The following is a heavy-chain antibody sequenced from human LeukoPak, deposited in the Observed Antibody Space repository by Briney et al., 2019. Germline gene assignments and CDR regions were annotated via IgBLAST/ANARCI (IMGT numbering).Heavy chain of an antibody. Sequence: GASVKVSCKASGGTFSSYAINWVRQAPGQGLEWMGGIIPIFGTANYAQKFQGRVTITTDESTSTAYMELSSLRSEDTAVYYCARSQTSYDSSGYLGYWGQGTLVTVSS. V-gene: IGHV1-69*05. D-gene: IGHD3-22*01. CDR3: ARSQTSYDSSGYLGY. CDR1: GGTFSSYA. CDR2: IIPIFGTA. J-gene: IGHJ4*02.